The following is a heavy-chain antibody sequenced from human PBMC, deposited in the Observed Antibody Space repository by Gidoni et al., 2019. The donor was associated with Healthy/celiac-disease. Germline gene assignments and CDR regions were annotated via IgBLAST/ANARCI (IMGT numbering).Heavy chain of an antibody. Sequence: QVQLVQSGAEGRKPGESVKDSCKASGYTVTSYYMHWVRPAPGQGLEWLGRINPCVGSTSYAQKFQGRVTMTTVTSTSTVYMVLSSLRSEDTAVYYCARGGWDGMDFWGQGTTVTVSS. D-gene: IGHD6-19*01. CDR2: INPCVGST. V-gene: IGHV1-46*01. CDR3: ARGGWDGMDF. J-gene: IGHJ6*02. CDR1: GYTVTSYY.